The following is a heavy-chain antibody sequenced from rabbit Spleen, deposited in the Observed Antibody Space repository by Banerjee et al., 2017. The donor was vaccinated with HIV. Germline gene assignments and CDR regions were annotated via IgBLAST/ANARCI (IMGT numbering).Heavy chain of an antibody. CDR2: IDVVKSGST. D-gene: IGHD1-1*01. CDR1: GLDLSARYW. CDR3: ARVDTDSGDLTRLDL. J-gene: IGHJ3*01. V-gene: IGHV1S45*01. Sequence: QEQLEESGGDLVKPGASLTLTCKASGLDLSARYWICCVRQAPGKVLEWIACIDVVKSGSTYYASWAKGQYTLSKTSATTVTLQMTSLTAADTATYVCARVDTDSGDLTRLDLWGQGTLVTVS.